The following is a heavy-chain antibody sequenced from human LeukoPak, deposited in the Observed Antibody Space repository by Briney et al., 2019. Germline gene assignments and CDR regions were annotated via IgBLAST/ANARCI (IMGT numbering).Heavy chain of an antibody. J-gene: IGHJ6*02. CDR3: TRGCSGGSCSRDAMDV. Sequence: GESLKISCKASGYSFSSDWIAWVRQMPGKGLEWMVIIFPIDSETTYSPSFQGQVTISADKSISTAYLQWSSLKASDTAMYYCTRGCSGGSCSRDAMDVWGQGTMVTVSS. D-gene: IGHD2-15*01. CDR1: GYSFSSDW. CDR2: IFPIDSET. V-gene: IGHV5-51*01.